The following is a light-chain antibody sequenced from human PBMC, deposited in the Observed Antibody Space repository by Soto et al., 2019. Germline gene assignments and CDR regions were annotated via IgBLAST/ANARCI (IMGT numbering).Light chain of an antibody. CDR1: QSVSSN. Sequence: IVLTQSPATLSLSPGESATLSCRASQSVSSNLAWYQQKPGQAPRLLIYGASTRATGIPARFSGSGSGTEFTLTISSLQSEDFAVYYCQQYNNWPRTFGQGTKVDI. CDR3: QQYNNWPRT. J-gene: IGKJ1*01. V-gene: IGKV3-15*01. CDR2: GAS.